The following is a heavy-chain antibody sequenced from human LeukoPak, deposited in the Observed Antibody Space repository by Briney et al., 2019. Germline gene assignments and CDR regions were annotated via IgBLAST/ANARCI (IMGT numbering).Heavy chain of an antibody. D-gene: IGHD3-3*01. CDR3: ASMSITYYDFWSGDNWFDP. J-gene: IGHJ5*02. Sequence: ASVKVSCKASGYTFTGYYMHWVRQAPGQGLEWMGWINPNSGGTNYAQKFQGRVTMTRDTSISTAYMELSRLRSDDTAVYYCASMSITYYDFWSGDNWFDPWGQGTLVTVSS. CDR2: INPNSGGT. CDR1: GYTFTGYY. V-gene: IGHV1-2*02.